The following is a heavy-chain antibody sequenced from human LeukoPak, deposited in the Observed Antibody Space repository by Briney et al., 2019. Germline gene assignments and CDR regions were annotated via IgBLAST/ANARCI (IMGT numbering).Heavy chain of an antibody. CDR2: INPNSGGT. CDR1: GYTFTGYY. J-gene: IGHJ5*02. Sequence: ASVKVSCKASGYTFTGYYMHWVRQAPGQGLEWMGWINPNSGGTNYAQKFQGRVTMTRDTSISTAYMELSRLRSDDTAVYYCAREGNCSSTSCYSSFDPWGQGTLVTVSS. D-gene: IGHD2-2*01. CDR3: AREGNCSSTSCYSSFDP. V-gene: IGHV1-2*02.